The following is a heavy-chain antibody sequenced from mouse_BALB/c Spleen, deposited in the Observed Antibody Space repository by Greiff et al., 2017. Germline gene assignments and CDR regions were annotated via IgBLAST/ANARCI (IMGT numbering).Heavy chain of an antibody. CDR3: AREEGTNWPAWCAY. CDR2: IWAGGST. D-gene: IGHD4-1*01. CDR1: GFSLTSYG. V-gene: IGHV2-9*02. Sequence: VKLVESGPGLVAPSQSLSITCTVSGFSLTSYGVHWVRQPPGKGLEWLGVIWAGGSTNYNSALMSRLSISKDNSKSQVFLKMNSLQTDDTAMYYCAREEGTNWPAWCAYWGQGTLVTVSA. J-gene: IGHJ3*01.